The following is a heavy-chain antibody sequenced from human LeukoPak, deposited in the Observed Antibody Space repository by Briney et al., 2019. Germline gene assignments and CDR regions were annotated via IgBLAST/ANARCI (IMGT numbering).Heavy chain of an antibody. CDR1: GFTFSSHG. V-gene: IGHV3-23*01. J-gene: IGHJ4*02. CDR3: AKDDAWIQFND. CDR2: ISPSGDIK. D-gene: IGHD5-24*01. Sequence: GGTLRLSCAASGFTFSSHGMNWVRQAPGKGLEWASGISPSGDIKYYIDSVKGRFTVSRDNSKNTLYLQINSLRDDDTAVYYCAKDDAWIQFNDWGQGTLVTVSS.